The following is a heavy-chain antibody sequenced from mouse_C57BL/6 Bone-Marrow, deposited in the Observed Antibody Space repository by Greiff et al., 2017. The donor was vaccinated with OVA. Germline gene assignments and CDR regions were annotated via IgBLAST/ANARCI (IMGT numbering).Heavy chain of an antibody. CDR1: GFSFNTYA. Sequence: EVKLMESGGGLVQPKGSLKLSCAASGFSFNTYAMNWVRQAPGKGLEWVARIRSKSNNYATYYADSVKDRFTISRDDSESMLYLQMNNLKTEDTAMYYCVRQLRLRGYYAMDYWGQGTSVTVSS. CDR2: IRSKSNNYAT. D-gene: IGHD3-2*02. V-gene: IGHV10-1*01. J-gene: IGHJ4*01. CDR3: VRQLRLRGYYAMDY.